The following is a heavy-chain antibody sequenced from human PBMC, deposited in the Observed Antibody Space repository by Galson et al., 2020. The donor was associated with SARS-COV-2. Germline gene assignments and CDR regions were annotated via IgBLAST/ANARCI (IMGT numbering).Heavy chain of an antibody. Sequence: ASVKVSCKASGYTFTSYYMHWVRQAPGQGLEWMGIINPSGGSTSYAQKFQGRVTMTRDTSTSTVYMELSSLRSEDTAVYYCARSGYYDFWSGYYGPSLSDYYGMDVWGQGTTVIVSS. J-gene: IGHJ6*02. CDR1: GYTFTSYY. V-gene: IGHV1-46*03. CDR3: ARSGYYDFWSGYYGPSLSDYYGMDV. D-gene: IGHD3-3*01. CDR2: INPSGGST.